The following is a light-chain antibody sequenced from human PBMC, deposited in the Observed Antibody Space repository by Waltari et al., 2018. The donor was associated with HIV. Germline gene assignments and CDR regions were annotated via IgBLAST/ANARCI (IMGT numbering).Light chain of an antibody. J-gene: IGLJ1*01. CDR1: SSAVGSHTF. CDR3: CSYVGWSTILYV. CDR2: EVS. Sequence: QSTLTQPASVAGSPGQSITISCTGASSAVGSHTFFSWYQQHPGKAPKLMIYEVSNRPSGVSNRFSGSKSGNTASLTISGLQAEDEADYYCCSYVGWSTILYVFGTGTKVTVL. V-gene: IGLV2-23*02.